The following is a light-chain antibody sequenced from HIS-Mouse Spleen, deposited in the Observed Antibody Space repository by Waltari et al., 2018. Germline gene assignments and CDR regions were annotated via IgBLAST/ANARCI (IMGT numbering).Light chain of an antibody. V-gene: IGLV3-10*01. CDR1: ALPKKY. CDR2: EDS. CDR3: YSTDSSGNHRV. J-gene: IGLJ2*01. Sequence: SYELTQPPSVSVSPGQTARITSPGYALPKKYPYWYQQKSGQAPVLVIYEDSKRPPGIPERFSGSSSGTMVTLTISGAQVEDEADYYCYSTDSSGNHRVFGGGTKLTVL.